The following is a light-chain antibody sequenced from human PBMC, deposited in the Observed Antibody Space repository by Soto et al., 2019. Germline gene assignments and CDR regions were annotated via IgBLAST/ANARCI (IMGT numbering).Light chain of an antibody. V-gene: IGLV1-44*01. Sequence: QSALTQPHSASGTPGQRVTISCSGSSSNIGTSSVHWFQQLPGTAPKLLISTTNQRPSWVPERFSGSKSGTSASLAISGLQSEDEADYYCAAWDDSLNGHVFGTGTKVTVL. CDR1: SSNIGTSS. CDR3: AAWDDSLNGHV. J-gene: IGLJ1*01. CDR2: TTN.